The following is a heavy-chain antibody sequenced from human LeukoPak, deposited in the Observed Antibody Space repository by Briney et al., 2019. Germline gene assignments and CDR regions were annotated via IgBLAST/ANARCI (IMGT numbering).Heavy chain of an antibody. D-gene: IGHD1-1*01. Sequence: GGSLRLSRAASGFPISSFWMHWVRQVPGKGLVWVSRNKGDGTSSSYADSVKGRFTISRDNAKNTIYLQLNSLRVDDTAVYYCMRDWRYYGMDVWGQGTTVTVSS. V-gene: IGHV3-74*01. CDR2: NKGDGTSS. CDR3: MRDWRYYGMDV. J-gene: IGHJ6*02. CDR1: GFPISSFW.